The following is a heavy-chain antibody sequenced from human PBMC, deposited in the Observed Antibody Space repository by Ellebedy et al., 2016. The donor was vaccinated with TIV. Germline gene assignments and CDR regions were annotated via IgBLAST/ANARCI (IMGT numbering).Heavy chain of an antibody. CDR1: GFTFSIYW. CDR3: ATLPPGGSCCYDY. D-gene: IGHD2-15*01. J-gene: IGHJ4*02. Sequence: GESLKISXVASGFTFSIYWMYWVRQAPGKGLVWVSRINPDGSFTSYADSVKGRFTISRDNAKNTLYLQMNSLSAEDTAVYYCATLPPGGSCCYDYWGQGTLVTVSS. V-gene: IGHV3-74*01. CDR2: INPDGSFT.